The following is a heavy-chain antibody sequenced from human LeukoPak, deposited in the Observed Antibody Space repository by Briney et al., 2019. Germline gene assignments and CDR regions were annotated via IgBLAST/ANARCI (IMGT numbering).Heavy chain of an antibody. Sequence: GGSLRLSCAASGFTFSSYSMNWVRQAPGKRLEWVSSISSSSSYIYYADSVKGRFTISRDNAKNSLYLQMNSLRAEDTAVYYCAREFGTISGYYYYYGMDVWGQGTTVTVSS. D-gene: IGHD3-3*01. J-gene: IGHJ6*02. CDR1: GFTFSSYS. V-gene: IGHV3-21*01. CDR3: AREFGTISGYYYYYGMDV. CDR2: ISSSSSYI.